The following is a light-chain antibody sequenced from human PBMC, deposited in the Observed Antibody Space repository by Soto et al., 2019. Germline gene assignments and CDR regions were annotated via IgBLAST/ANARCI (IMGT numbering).Light chain of an antibody. J-gene: IGLJ1*01. V-gene: IGLV2-14*01. CDR3: NSYTSSFTHL. Sequence: QSVLTQPASVSGSPGQSITISCTGTSSDVGSYNYVSWYQQHPGKAPKLMIYDVSNRPSGVSNRFSGSKSGNTASLTISGLQAEDEADYYCNSYTSSFTHLFGTGTKVTVL. CDR2: DVS. CDR1: SSDVGSYNY.